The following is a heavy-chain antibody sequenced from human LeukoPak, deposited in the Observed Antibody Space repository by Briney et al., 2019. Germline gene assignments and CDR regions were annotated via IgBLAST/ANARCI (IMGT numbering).Heavy chain of an antibody. CDR3: ARVPSGRGFYDSSPQGYYYYGMDV. D-gene: IGHD3-22*01. Sequence: GASVKVSCKASGYTFTSYYMHWVRQAPGQGLEWMGIINPSGGSTSYAQKFQGRVTMTRDTSTSTVYMELSSLRSEDTAVYYCARVPSGRGFYDSSPQGYYYYGMDVWGQGTTVTVSS. CDR1: GYTFTSYY. V-gene: IGHV1-46*01. CDR2: INPSGGST. J-gene: IGHJ6*02.